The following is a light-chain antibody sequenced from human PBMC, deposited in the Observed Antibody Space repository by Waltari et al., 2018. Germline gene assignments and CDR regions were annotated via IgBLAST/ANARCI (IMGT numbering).Light chain of an antibody. Sequence: QSALTQPASVSGSPGHSITISCTGTSSDGGGYNSVSWYQDHPGRAPKVIIYDVSNRPSGVSDRFSGSKAGNTASLTISGLQAEDEADYYCSSQSSNDVVLFGGGTKLTVL. CDR2: DVS. J-gene: IGLJ2*01. CDR1: SSDGGGYNS. V-gene: IGLV2-14*03. CDR3: SSQSSNDVVL.